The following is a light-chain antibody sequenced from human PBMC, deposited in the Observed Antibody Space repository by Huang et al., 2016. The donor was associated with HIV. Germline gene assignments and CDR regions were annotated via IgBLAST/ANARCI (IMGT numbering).Light chain of an antibody. CDR1: QGISNS. V-gene: IGKV1-NL1*01. J-gene: IGKJ1*01. Sequence: DIQMTQSPSSLSAFVGDTVTITCRASQGISNSVAWYQRKPGKAPKTLLYSTSRLERGVPSRFRGGGSGTDYTLTINSLQPDDFATYYCQQYYTSPTFGQGSKVEIK. CDR3: QQYYTSPT. CDR2: STS.